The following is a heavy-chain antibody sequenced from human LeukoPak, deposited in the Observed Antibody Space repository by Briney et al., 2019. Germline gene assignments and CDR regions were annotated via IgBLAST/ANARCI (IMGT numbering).Heavy chain of an antibody. J-gene: IGHJ4*02. CDR1: GGSISSYY. CDR3: ASYPSAYYYDSSGYYSN. D-gene: IGHD3-22*01. CDR2: IYYSGST. V-gene: IGHV4-59*05. Sequence: SETLSLTCTVSGGSISSYYWSWIRQPPGKGLEWIGSIYYSGSTYYNPSLKSRVTISVDTSKNQFSLKLSSVTAADTAVYYCASYPSAYYYDSSGYYSNWGQGTLVTVSS.